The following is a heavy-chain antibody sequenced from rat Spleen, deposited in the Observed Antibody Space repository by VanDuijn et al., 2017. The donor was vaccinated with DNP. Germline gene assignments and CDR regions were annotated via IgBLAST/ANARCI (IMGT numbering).Heavy chain of an antibody. V-gene: IGHV2-72*01. Sequence: QVQLRESGPGLVQPSQTLSLTCTVSGLSLTSYHVSWVRQPPGKSLVWMGTIWAGGNTDYNAAVQSRLRISRDTSKSQVFLKMNSLQSEDTGTYYCARHTYAHFFDYWGQGVMVTVSS. CDR2: IWAGGNT. J-gene: IGHJ2*01. D-gene: IGHD2-1*01. CDR3: ARHTYAHFFDY. CDR1: GLSLTSYH.